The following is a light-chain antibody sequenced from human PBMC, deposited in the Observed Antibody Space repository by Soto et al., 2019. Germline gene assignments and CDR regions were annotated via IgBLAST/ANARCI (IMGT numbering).Light chain of an antibody. V-gene: IGKV1-27*01. CDR2: AAS. J-gene: IGKJ3*01. Sequence: DIQMTQSPSSLSASVGDRVTITCRASQGISNYLAWYQQKPGKVPKLLIYAASTLQSGVPSRFSGSGSWTDFTLTISSLQPEDVATGYCQKYNSAPPRFTFGPGTKVDIK. CDR1: QGISNY. CDR3: QKYNSAPPRFT.